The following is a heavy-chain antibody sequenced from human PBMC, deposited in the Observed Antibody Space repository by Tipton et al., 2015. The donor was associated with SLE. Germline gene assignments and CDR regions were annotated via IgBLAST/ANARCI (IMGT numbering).Heavy chain of an antibody. CDR1: GGSMSPHH. CDR2: IYYSGST. D-gene: IGHD4-11*01. V-gene: IGHV4-59*11. CDR3: ARDRVWGYDSSDYREFY. J-gene: IGHJ4*02. Sequence: GLVKPSETLSLTCTVSGGSMSPHHWSWIRQPPGKGLEWIGYIYYSGSTNYNPSLKSRVTISVDTSKNQFSLQLNSVTAADTALYYCARDRVWGYDSSDYREFYWGQGTLVTVSS.